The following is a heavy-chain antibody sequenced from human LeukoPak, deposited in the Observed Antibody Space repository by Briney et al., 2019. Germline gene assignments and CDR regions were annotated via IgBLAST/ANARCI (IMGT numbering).Heavy chain of an antibody. J-gene: IGHJ4*02. D-gene: IGHD1-26*01. V-gene: IGHV4-59*01. CDR2: IYYSGST. CDR3: ATGGAYSGSYYGY. Sequence: PSETLSLTCAVYGGSFSGYYWTWIRQAPGKGLEWIGHIYYSGSTNYNPSLKSRVTISVDTSKNQFSLKLSSVTAADTAVYYCATGGAYSGSYYGYWGQGTLVTVSS. CDR1: GGSFSGYY.